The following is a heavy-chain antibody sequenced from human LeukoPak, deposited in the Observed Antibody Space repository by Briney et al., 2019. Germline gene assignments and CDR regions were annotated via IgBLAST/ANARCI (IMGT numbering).Heavy chain of an antibody. CDR3: AKGRRVATIYNAFDV. D-gene: IGHD5-24*01. CDR2: IIGSAGGI. CDR1: GFTFNNYV. J-gene: IGHJ3*01. Sequence: GGSLRLSCAASGFTFNNYVMTWVRQSPGKGLAWVSSIIGSAGGIYYADSVKGRFTISRNNSKNTLFLQMKSLRAEDTAMYYCAKGRRVATIYNAFDVWGQGTVVTVSS. V-gene: IGHV3-23*01.